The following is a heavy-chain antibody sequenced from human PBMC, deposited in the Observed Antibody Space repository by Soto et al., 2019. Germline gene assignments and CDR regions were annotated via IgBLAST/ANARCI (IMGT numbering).Heavy chain of an antibody. D-gene: IGHD6-25*01. CDR2: ISDSGTRT. CDR1: GFSLSDYA. CDR3: AKGGIRRDDY. J-gene: IGHJ4*02. V-gene: IGHV3-23*01. Sequence: GGSLRLSCSASGFSLSDYAMSWVRQAPGKGLEWVSSISDSGTRTFYADPVKGRFAISRDTSKNTMYRQMNSLRAEDTARYYCAKGGIRRDDYWGQGTMVTVSS.